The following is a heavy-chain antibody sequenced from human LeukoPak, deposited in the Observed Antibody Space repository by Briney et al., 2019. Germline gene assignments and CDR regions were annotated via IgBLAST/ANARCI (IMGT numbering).Heavy chain of an antibody. Sequence: GGSLRLSCAASGFTFSSYWMHWVRQAPGKGLEWVSGISGSGDKTYYAASVKGRFTISRDNSKNTQYLQMNSLRTEDTAVYYCAKGVARFGYGALLDYWGQGTLVTVSS. CDR2: ISGSGDKT. CDR1: GFTFSSYW. J-gene: IGHJ4*02. D-gene: IGHD4/OR15-4a*01. V-gene: IGHV3-23*01. CDR3: AKGVARFGYGALLDY.